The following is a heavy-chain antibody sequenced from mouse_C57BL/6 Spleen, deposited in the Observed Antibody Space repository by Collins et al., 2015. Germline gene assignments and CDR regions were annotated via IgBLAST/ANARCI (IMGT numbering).Heavy chain of an antibody. D-gene: IGHD2-1*01. V-gene: IGHV5-9-1*01. CDR2: ISSGGSYT. CDR1: GFTFSSYA. J-gene: IGHJ2*01. CDR3: ARHEENYYGNYPFDY. Sequence: EVMLVESGGGLVKPGGSLKLSCAASGFTFSSYAMSWVRQTPEKRLEWVATISSGGSYTYYPDSVKGRFTISRDNAKNTLYLQMSGLRSEDTAMYYCARHEENYYGNYPFDYWGQGTTLTVSS.